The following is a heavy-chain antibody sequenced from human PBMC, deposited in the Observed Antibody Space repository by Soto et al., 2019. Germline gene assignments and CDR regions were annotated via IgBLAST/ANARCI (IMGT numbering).Heavy chain of an antibody. CDR3: ARGLITGSQYSGGWYYFDS. CDR1: GGSLSSNY. CDR2: VYYSGNT. V-gene: IGHV4-59*12. J-gene: IGHJ4*02. D-gene: IGHD1-26*01. Sequence: SETLSLTCTVSGGSLSSNYWTWIRQPPGKGLEWIGNVYYSGNTNYNPSLKSRVTISVDTSKNQFSLKLSSVTAADTAVYYCARGLITGSQYSGGWYYFDSWGQGTQVTVSS.